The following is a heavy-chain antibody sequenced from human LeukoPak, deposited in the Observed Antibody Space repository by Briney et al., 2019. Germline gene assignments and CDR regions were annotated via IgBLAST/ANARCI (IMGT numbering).Heavy chain of an antibody. J-gene: IGHJ4*02. V-gene: IGHV1-18*01. D-gene: IGHD3-10*01. CDR2: ISAYNGNT. CDR3: AREWGTDSGSYYEDY. CDR1: GYTFTSYG. Sequence: GASVKVSCKASGYTFTSYGINWVRQAPGQGLEWMGWISAYNGNTRYAEKLQGRVTMTTDTPTSTAYMELRSLRSDDTAVYYCAREWGTDSGSYYEDYWGQGTLVTVSS.